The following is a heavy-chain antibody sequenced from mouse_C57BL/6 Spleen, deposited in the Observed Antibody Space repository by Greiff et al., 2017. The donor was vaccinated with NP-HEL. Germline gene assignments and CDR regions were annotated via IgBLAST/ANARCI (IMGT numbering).Heavy chain of an antibody. CDR1: GYTFTSYG. J-gene: IGHJ2*01. Sequence: VQLQESGAELARPGASVKLSCKASGYTFTSYGISWVKQRTGQGLEWIGEIYPRSGNTYYNEKFKGKATLTADKSSSTAYMELRSLTSEDSAVYFCARSVDGSSPYYFDYWGQGTTLTVSS. V-gene: IGHV1-81*01. CDR3: ARSVDGSSPYYFDY. CDR2: IYPRSGNT. D-gene: IGHD1-1*01.